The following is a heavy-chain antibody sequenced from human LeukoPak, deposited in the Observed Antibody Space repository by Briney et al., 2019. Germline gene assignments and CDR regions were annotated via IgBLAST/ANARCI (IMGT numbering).Heavy chain of an antibody. CDR1: GFTFSSYA. CDR2: ISYDGSNK. V-gene: IGHV3-30*03. CDR3: GRGFHAALDM. D-gene: IGHD3-3*01. J-gene: IGHJ3*02. Sequence: PGGSLRLSCAASGFTFSSYAMHWVRQAPGKGLEWVAVISYDGSNKYYADSVKGRFTISRDNSKNTLYLQMNSLRAEDTAVYYCGRGFHAALDMWGQGTMVTVSS.